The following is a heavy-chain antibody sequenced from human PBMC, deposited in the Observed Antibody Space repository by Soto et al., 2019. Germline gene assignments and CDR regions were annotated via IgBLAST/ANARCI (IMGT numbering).Heavy chain of an antibody. CDR1: GFTFTRYS. V-gene: IGHV3-21*06. J-gene: IGHJ4*02. CDR2: ISSTTNYI. Sequence: VGSLRLSCAASGFTFTRYSMNWVRQAPGKRLEWVSSISSTTNYIYYGDSMKGRFTISRDNAKNSLYLEMNSLRAEDTAVYYCARESEDLTSNFDYWGQGTLVTVSS. CDR3: ARESEDLTSNFDY.